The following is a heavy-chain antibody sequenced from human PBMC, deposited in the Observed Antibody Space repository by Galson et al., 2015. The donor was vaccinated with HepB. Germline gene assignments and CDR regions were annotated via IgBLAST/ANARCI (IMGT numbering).Heavy chain of an antibody. Sequence: SLRLSCAASGFTFSSYSMNWVRQAPGKGLEWVSYISSSSSTIYYADSVKGRFTISRDNAKYSLYLQMNSLRAEDTAVYYCARDRGGTTFSPSPYFGMDVWGQGTPVTVSS. V-gene: IGHV3-48*01. CDR3: ARDRGGTTFSPSPYFGMDV. D-gene: IGHD1-7*01. J-gene: IGHJ6*02. CDR2: ISSSSSTI. CDR1: GFTFSSYS.